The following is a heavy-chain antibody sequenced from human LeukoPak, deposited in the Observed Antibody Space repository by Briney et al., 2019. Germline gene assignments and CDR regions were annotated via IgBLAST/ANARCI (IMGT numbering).Heavy chain of an antibody. CDR3: ARERIDDSSGYYLNWFDP. CDR2: IYYSGST. CDR1: GGSINSGGYY. J-gene: IGHJ5*02. Sequence: PSETLSLTCTVSGGSINSGGYYWSWIRQHPGKGLEWIGYIYYSGSTYYNPSLKSRVTISVDTSKNQFSLKLSSVTAADTAVYYCARERIDDSSGYYLNWFDPWGQGTLVTVSS. D-gene: IGHD3-22*01. V-gene: IGHV4-31*03.